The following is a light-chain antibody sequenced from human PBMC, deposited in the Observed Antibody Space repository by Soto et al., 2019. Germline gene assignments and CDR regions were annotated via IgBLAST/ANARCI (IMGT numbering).Light chain of an antibody. J-gene: IGLJ1*01. CDR1: TSNIGSKT. V-gene: IGLV1-44*01. Sequence: QSVLTQPPSASAPPGQGVTISSSGSTSNIGSKTVTWYQQLPGTAPKLLHYSNNLRPSRVPYRLSGSQSGTSASLAISGLQSKDVAVYYRAIWATSRNNYVF. CDR3: AIWATSRNNYV. CDR2: SNN.